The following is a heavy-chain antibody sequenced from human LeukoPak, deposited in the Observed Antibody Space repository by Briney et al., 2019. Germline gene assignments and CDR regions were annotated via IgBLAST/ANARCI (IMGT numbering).Heavy chain of an antibody. J-gene: IGHJ4*02. Sequence: SETLSLTCTVSGGSISSSSYYWGWIRQPPGKGLEWIGSIYYSGSTYHNPSLKSRVTISVDTSKNQFSLKLSSVTAADTAVYYCARQEWLVANYWGQGTLVTVSS. CDR1: GGSISSSSYY. V-gene: IGHV4-39*01. CDR3: ARQEWLVANY. D-gene: IGHD6-19*01. CDR2: IYYSGST.